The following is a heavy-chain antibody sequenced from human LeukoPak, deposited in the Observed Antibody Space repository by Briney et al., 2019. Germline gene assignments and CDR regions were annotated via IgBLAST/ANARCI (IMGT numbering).Heavy chain of an antibody. CDR2: MNPNSGNT. V-gene: IGHV1-8*03. D-gene: IGHD6-13*01. CDR1: GYTFTSYD. J-gene: IGHJ5*02. CDR3: AGDSSSWQPSWFDP. Sequence: GASVKVSCKASGYTFTSYDINWVRQATGQGLEWMGWMNPNSGNTGYAQKFQGRVTITRNTSISTAYMELSSLRSEDTAVYYCAGDSSSWQPSWFDPWGQGTLVTVSS.